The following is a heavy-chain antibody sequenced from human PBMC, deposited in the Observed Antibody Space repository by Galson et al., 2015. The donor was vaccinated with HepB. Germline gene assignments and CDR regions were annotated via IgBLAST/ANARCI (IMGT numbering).Heavy chain of an antibody. D-gene: IGHD3-3*01. V-gene: IGHV1-69*06. CDR3: ARSSPTYDFWSGYFDY. J-gene: IGHJ4*02. Sequence: SVKVSCKASGGTFSSYAISWVRQAPGQGLEWMGGIIPIFGTANYAQKFQGRVTITADKSTSTAYMELSSLRSEDTAVYYCARSSPTYDFWSGYFDYWGQGTLVTVSS. CDR1: GGTFSSYA. CDR2: IIPIFGTA.